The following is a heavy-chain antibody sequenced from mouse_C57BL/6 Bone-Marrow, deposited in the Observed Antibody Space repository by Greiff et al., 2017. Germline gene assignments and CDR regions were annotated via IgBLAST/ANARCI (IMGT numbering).Heavy chain of an antibody. V-gene: IGHV7-3*01. CDR2: IRNKANGYTT. CDR3: ARYGPLYGSWVYYYAMDY. Sequence: EVKVVESGGGLVQPGGSLSLSCAASGFTFTDYYMSWVRQPPGTALEWLGFIRNKANGYTTEYSASVKGRFTISRDNSQSILYLQMNALRAEESATYYCARYGPLYGSWVYYYAMDYWGQGTSVTVSS. J-gene: IGHJ4*01. D-gene: IGHD1-1*01. CDR1: GFTFTDYY.